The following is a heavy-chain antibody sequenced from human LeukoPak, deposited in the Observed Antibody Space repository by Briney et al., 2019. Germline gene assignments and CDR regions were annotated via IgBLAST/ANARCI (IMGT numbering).Heavy chain of an antibody. CDR3: AREYSASEH. J-gene: IGHJ1*01. V-gene: IGHV1-2*02. D-gene: IGHD5-12*01. Sequence: GASVKVSCKASGYTFVGYYLHWERQAPGQGLEWMAWIDPYTGNTHYAQKFQGRITVTRDTSISTTYMELSWLTSDDTALYYCAREYSASEHWGQGTLVTVSS. CDR2: IDPYTGNT. CDR1: GYTFVGYY.